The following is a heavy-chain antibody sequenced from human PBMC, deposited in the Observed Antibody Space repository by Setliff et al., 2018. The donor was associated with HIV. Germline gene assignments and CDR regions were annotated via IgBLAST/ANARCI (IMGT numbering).Heavy chain of an antibody. Sequence: GESLKISCAASGFIFSSYAMHWVRQAPGKGLEWVAVMSYDGNNKYYADSVKGRFTISRDNSKNTLFLQMNSLRPEDTAVYYCARDCRAAVATICDYWGQGTLVTVSS. CDR3: ARDCRAAVATICDY. CDR2: MSYDGNNK. CDR1: GFIFSSYA. D-gene: IGHD5-12*01. V-gene: IGHV3-30*01. J-gene: IGHJ4*02.